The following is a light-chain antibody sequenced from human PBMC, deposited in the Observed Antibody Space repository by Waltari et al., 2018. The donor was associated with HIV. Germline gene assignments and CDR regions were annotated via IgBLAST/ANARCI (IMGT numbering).Light chain of an antibody. Sequence: EIMMTQCPDTLSVSPGEKATLSCRASQSVGGNLAWYQVRPGQAPSLLIYAATSRTTGFPGRFRGSGSGTEFTLTISSLQSEDFAIYYCQQYNDWPQTFGQGTRVDIK. V-gene: IGKV3-15*01. CDR2: AAT. CDR3: QQYNDWPQT. CDR1: QSVGGN. J-gene: IGKJ1*01.